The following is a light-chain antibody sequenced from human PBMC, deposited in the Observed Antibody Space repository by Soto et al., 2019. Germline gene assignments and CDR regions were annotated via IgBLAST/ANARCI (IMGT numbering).Light chain of an antibody. J-gene: IGKJ1*01. Sequence: EIVLTQSPATLSLSPGERATLSCRASQSVSSYLAWYQQKPGQAPRLLMYEASNMATGIPARFSGGGSGTDFTLTISSLEPEDFAVYYCQQRSDWPWTFGQGTKVEIK. CDR2: EAS. CDR3: QQRSDWPWT. V-gene: IGKV3-11*01. CDR1: QSVSSY.